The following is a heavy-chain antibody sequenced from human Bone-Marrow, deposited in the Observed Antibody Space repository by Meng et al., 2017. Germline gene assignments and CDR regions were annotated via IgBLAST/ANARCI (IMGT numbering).Heavy chain of an antibody. Sequence: QVQLVESGGGVVQPGRSLRLACAASGFTFSSYAMHWVRQAPGKGLEWVAVISYDGSNKYYGDSVKGRFTISRDNSKNTLYLQMNSLRGEDTAVYYCAREACGGGSCYFDYWGQGTLVTVSS. D-gene: IGHD2-15*01. CDR1: GFTFSSYA. V-gene: IGHV3-30-3*01. CDR2: ISYDGSNK. J-gene: IGHJ4*02. CDR3: AREACGGGSCYFDY.